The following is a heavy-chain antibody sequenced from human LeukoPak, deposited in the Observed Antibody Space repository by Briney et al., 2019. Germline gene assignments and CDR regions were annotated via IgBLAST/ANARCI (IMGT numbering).Heavy chain of an antibody. CDR3: ARDGLNTMVRGKIHYYYMDV. Sequence: SETLSLTCTVSGGSISSGSYYWSWIRQPAGKGLEWIGRIYTSGSTHYNPSLKSRVTISVGTSKNQFSLKLSSVTAADTAVYYCARDGLNTMVRGKIHYYYMDVWGKGTTVTISS. V-gene: IGHV4-61*02. J-gene: IGHJ6*03. CDR2: IYTSGST. CDR1: GGSISSGSYY. D-gene: IGHD3-10*01.